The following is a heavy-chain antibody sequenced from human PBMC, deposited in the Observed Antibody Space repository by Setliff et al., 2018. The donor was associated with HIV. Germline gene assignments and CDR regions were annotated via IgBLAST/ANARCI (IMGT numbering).Heavy chain of an antibody. CDR2: IIPYFGTT. V-gene: IGHV1-69*13. J-gene: IGHJ5*02. D-gene: IGHD3-22*01. Sequence: ASVKVSCKASGDTFNNYAINWVRQAPGQGLEWVGGIIPYFGTTEYEQEFQGRVTITADESKSTAYLELSSLRSDDTAVYYCARSRTITLIQCLDPWGQGTQVTVS. CDR3: ARSRTITLIQCLDP. CDR1: GDTFNNYA.